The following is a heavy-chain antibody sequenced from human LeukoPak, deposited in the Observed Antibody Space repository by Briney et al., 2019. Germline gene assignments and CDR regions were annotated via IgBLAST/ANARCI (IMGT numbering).Heavy chain of an antibody. CDR3: AKETYYDILTGYSVDY. D-gene: IGHD3-9*01. Sequence: GGSLRLSCAASGFTFSSYGMIWVRQAPGKGLEWVSGISGSGGSTYVADSVKGRFTVSRDNSKNTLYLQMNSLRAEDTAVYYCAKETYYDILTGYSVDYWGQGTLVTVSS. CDR2: ISGSGGST. V-gene: IGHV3-23*01. J-gene: IGHJ4*02. CDR1: GFTFSSYG.